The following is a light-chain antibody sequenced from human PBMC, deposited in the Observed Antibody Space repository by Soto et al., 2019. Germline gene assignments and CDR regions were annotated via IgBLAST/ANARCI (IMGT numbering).Light chain of an antibody. CDR3: QQYNSYSPLT. V-gene: IGKV1-5*01. CDR2: DAF. Sequence: DIQMTQSPSSLSASLGDRVTITCRASQSISSWLAWYQQKPGKAPKLLIFDAFSLESGVPSRFSGSRSGTEFTLTISSLQPDDYATYYCQQYNSYSPLTFGGGTKVDIK. CDR1: QSISSW. J-gene: IGKJ4*01.